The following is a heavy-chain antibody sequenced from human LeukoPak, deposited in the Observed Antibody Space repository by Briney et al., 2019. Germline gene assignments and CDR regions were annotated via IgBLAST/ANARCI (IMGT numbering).Heavy chain of an antibody. Sequence: GGSLRLSCAASGFTFSDTLMHWVPQAPGKGLVWVSRNRSDGSDTRYAECVKGRFTISRDNAKNTLYLQMNSLRAEDTAVYYCARDWFHAIDYWGQGTLVTVSS. CDR2: NRSDGSDT. D-gene: IGHD2/OR15-2a*01. CDR3: ARDWFHAIDY. J-gene: IGHJ4*02. CDR1: GFTFSDTL. V-gene: IGHV3-74*01.